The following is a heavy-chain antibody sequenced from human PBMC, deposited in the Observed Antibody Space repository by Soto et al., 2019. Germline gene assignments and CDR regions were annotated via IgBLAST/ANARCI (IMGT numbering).Heavy chain of an antibody. CDR1: GVSITPYF. CDR3: ARHFDVDPSLDQYYFDL. CDR2: IYASGRT. Sequence: QVQLQESGPGLVKPSETLSLTCTVSGVSITPYFWSWIRQPAGKAPEWVGHIYASGRTTYNPSLKSRVTMFVSQTQASLRLPSVTAADTAVYYCARHFDVDPSLDQYYFDLWGRGALVTVSS. D-gene: IGHD3-9*01. V-gene: IGHV4-4*07. J-gene: IGHJ2*01.